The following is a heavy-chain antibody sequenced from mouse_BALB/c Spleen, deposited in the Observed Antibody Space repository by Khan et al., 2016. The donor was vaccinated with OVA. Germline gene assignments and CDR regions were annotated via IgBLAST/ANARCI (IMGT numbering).Heavy chain of an antibody. D-gene: IGHD4-1*01. V-gene: IGHV5-6*01. CDR3: ASHLTGSFAY. CDR2: ISSDGDYT. Sequence: EVELVESGGDLVTPGGSLKLSCAASGFTFSSYSMSWVRQTPDKRLEWVATISSDGDYTYFPDSVKGRFTISRDNAKNTLNLQISSLKSEDTALYYCASHLTGSFAYWGQGTLVTVSA. J-gene: IGHJ3*01. CDR1: GFTFSSYS.